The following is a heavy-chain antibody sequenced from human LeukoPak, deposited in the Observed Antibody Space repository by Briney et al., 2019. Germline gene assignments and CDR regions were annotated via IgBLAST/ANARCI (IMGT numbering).Heavy chain of an antibody. Sequence: SQTLSLTCTVSGGSISSGDYYWSWIRQPPGKGLEWIGYIYYSGSTYYNPSLKSRVTISVDTSKNQFSLKLSSVTAADTAVYYCARGCSSTSCQYYYYMDVWGKGTTVTVSS. CDR1: GGSISSGDYY. V-gene: IGHV4-30-4*08. D-gene: IGHD2-2*01. CDR2: IYYSGST. J-gene: IGHJ6*03. CDR3: ARGCSSTSCQYYYYMDV.